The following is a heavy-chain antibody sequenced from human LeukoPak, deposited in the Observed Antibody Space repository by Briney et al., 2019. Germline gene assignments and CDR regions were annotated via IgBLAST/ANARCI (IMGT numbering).Heavy chain of an antibody. CDR1: GGSISSSSYY. Sequence: SETLSLTCTVSGGSISSSSYYWGWIRQPPGKGLEWIGSIYYSGSTYYNPSLKSRVTISVDTSKNQFSLKLSSVTAADTAVYYCARGENDYGDYDDAFDIWGQGTMVTVSS. CDR3: ARGENDYGDYDDAFDI. CDR2: IYYSGST. D-gene: IGHD4-17*01. J-gene: IGHJ3*02. V-gene: IGHV4-39*07.